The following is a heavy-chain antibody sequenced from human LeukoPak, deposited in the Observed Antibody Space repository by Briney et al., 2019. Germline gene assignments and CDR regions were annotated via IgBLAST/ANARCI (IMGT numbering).Heavy chain of an antibody. Sequence: ASVKVSCKASGYTFTSYYMHWVRQAPGQGREWMGIINPSGGSTSYAQKFQGRVTMTRDTSTSTVYMELSSLRSEDTAVYYCASCYYDSSGYQGAFDIWGQGTMVTVSS. D-gene: IGHD3-22*01. CDR1: GYTFTSYY. V-gene: IGHV1-46*01. CDR2: INPSGGST. J-gene: IGHJ3*02. CDR3: ASCYYDSSGYQGAFDI.